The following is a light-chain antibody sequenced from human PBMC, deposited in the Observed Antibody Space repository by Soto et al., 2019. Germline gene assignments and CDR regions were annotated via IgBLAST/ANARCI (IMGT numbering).Light chain of an antibody. J-gene: IGLJ2*01. CDR2: EVS. Sequence: QSVLTQPASVSGSPGQSITISCTGTSSDVGGYNYVSWFQQHPGKAPKLKIYEVSNRPSGVSNRFSGSKSGYTASLTISELQAEDEADYYCATWDGSLPGEVFGGGTKLTVL. CDR3: ATWDGSLPGEV. CDR1: SSDVGGYNY. V-gene: IGLV2-14*03.